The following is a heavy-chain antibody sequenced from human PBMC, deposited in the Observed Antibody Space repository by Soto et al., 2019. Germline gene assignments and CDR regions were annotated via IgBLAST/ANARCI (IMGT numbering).Heavy chain of an antibody. D-gene: IGHD3-22*01. CDR1: GGSISSGGYY. J-gene: IGHJ4*02. CDR3: ARGTNYYDSSGYPFDY. V-gene: IGHV4-31*02. CDR2: IYYSGST. Sequence: PSETLSLTCTVSGGSISSGGYYWSWIRQHPGKGLEWIGYIYYSGSTYYNPSLKSRVTISVDTSKNQFSLKLSSVTAADTAVYYCARGTNYYDSSGYPFDYWGQGTMVTV.